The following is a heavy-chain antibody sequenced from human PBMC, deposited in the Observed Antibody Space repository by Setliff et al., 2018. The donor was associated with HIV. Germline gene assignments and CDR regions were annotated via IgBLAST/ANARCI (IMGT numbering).Heavy chain of an antibody. J-gene: IGHJ5*01. D-gene: IGHD3-10*01. Sequence: ASVKVSCKASGYTFTSYYIHWVRQAPGQGLEWMGWINPDSGDTKYAHDFEGRVTMTRDTSIGTAYMELRSLRSDDTAVYYCAREGGILGFGEYGAFDSWGQGTLVTVSS. CDR1: GYTFTSYY. CDR2: INPDSGDT. CDR3: AREGGILGFGEYGAFDS. V-gene: IGHV1-2*07.